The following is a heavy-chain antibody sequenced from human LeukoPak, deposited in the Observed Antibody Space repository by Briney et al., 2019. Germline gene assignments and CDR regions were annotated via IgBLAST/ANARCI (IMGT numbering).Heavy chain of an antibody. CDR2: INPNGGST. Sequence: GASVKVSCKASGYAFTSNYMHWVRQAPGQGFEWMGIINPNGGSTNYAQKFQGRVTMTSDTSTSTVYMELSSLRSDDTAAYYCARVAGSGYDSLGYFFDYWGQGTQVTVSP. CDR3: ARVAGSGYDSLGYFFDY. CDR1: GYAFTSNY. V-gene: IGHV1-46*01. J-gene: IGHJ4*02. D-gene: IGHD5-12*01.